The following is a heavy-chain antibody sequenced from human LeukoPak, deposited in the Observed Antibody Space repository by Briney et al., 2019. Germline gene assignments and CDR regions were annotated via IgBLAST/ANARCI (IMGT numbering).Heavy chain of an antibody. CDR1: GYTFTSYY. J-gene: IGHJ4*02. V-gene: IGHV1-46*01. D-gene: IGHD6-6*01. CDR2: INPSGGST. Sequence: ASVKVSCKASGYTFTSYYMHCVRQAPGQGLEWMGIINPSGGSTSYAQKFQGRVTMTRDMSTSTVYMELSSLRSEDTAVYYCARAPAARMGLLWYYFDYWGQGTLVTVSS. CDR3: ARAPAARMGLLWYYFDY.